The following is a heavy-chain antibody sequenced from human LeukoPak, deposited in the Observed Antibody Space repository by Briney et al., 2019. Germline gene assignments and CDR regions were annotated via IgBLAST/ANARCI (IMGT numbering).Heavy chain of an antibody. CDR2: IKQDGSEK. D-gene: IGHD2-15*01. CDR3: ARNSYCRGGSCYLDY. V-gene: IGHV3-7*01. J-gene: IGHJ4*02. Sequence: GGSLRLSCAASGFTFSSYWMSWVRQAPGKGLEWVANIKQDGSEKYYMDSVKGRFTISRDNAKNSLYLQMNSLRAEDTAVYYCARNSYCRGGSCYLDYWGQGTLVTVSS. CDR1: GFTFSSYW.